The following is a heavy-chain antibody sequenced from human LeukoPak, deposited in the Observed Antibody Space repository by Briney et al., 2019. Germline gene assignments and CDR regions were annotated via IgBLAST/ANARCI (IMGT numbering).Heavy chain of an antibody. CDR1: GFRFSTFW. V-gene: IGHV3-7*01. CDR2: INQNGGVK. D-gene: IGHD6-25*01. CDR3: ATSDDAAGTS. Sequence: GESLRLSCAASGFRFSTFWMSWVRQAPGKGLDWVANINQNGGVKHYVDSVKSRFTISRDNAKNSLYLQMTSLRTDDTAVYYCATSDDAAGTSWGQGTLVTVSS. J-gene: IGHJ5*02.